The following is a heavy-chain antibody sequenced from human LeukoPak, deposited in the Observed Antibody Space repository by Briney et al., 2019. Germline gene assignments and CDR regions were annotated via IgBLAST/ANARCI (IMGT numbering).Heavy chain of an antibody. CDR2: IKQDGSEK. CDR3: ARDADQWELGGSWVT. D-gene: IGHD1-26*01. V-gene: IGHV3-7*03. J-gene: IGHJ5*02. Sequence: GGSLRLSCVGSGFTFSDYWMSWVRQAPGKGLEWVANIKQDGSEKDYVDALKGRFTISRDNAKNSLYLQMNSLRAEDTAVYYCARDADQWELGGSWVTWGQGTLVTVSS. CDR1: GFTFSDYW.